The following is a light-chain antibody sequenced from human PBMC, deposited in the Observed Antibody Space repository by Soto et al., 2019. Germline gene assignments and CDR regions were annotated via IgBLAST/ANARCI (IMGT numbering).Light chain of an antibody. CDR2: EVS. J-gene: IGLJ3*02. CDR1: SSDVGDYNY. CDR3: SSYAGSNNWV. Sequence: QSALTQPPSASGSPGQSVTISCTGISSDVGDYNYVFWYQQHPGKAPKLMIYEVSKRPSGVPDRFSGSKSGNTASLTVSGLQAEDEADYYCSSYAGSNNWVFGGRTKLTVL. V-gene: IGLV2-8*01.